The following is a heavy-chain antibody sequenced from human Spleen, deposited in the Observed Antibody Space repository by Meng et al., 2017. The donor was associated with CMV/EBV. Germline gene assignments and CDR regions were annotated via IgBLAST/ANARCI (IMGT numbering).Heavy chain of an antibody. CDR3: ATGGYDGSYYYGLEV. Sequence: ASVKVSCKASGYTFTSYGISWVRQAPGQGLEWMGWISAYNGNTNYAQKLQGRVTMTTDESTSTAYMEMSSLRSDDTAVYYCATGGYDGSYYYGLEVWGQGTTVTVSS. CDR1: GYTFTSYG. J-gene: IGHJ6*02. CDR2: ISAYNGNT. V-gene: IGHV1-18*01. D-gene: IGHD5-12*01.